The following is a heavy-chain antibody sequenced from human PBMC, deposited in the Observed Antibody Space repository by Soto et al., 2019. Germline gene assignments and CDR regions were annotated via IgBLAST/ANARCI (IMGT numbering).Heavy chain of an antibody. D-gene: IGHD6-13*01. V-gene: IGHV4-59*01. J-gene: IGHJ6*02. CDR1: GGSISSYY. Sequence: QVQLQESGPGLVKPSETLSLTCTVSGGSISSYYWSWIRQPPGKGLEWIGYIYYSGTTNYNPSLKRRVTISVDTSKNQFSLKLSSVTAADTAVYYCARGSKNYGMDVWGQGTTVTVSS. CDR3: ARGSKNYGMDV. CDR2: IYYSGTT.